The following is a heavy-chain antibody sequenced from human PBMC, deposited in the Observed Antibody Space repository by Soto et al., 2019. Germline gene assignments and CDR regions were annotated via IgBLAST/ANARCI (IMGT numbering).Heavy chain of an antibody. Sequence: ASVKVSCKASGYTFTSYGISWVRQAPGQGLEWMGWISAYNGNTNYAQKLQGRVTMTTDTSTSTAYMELRSLRSDDTAVYYCARAPIAAAGIVGYYYYGMDVWGQGTTVTVSS. D-gene: IGHD6-13*01. CDR2: ISAYNGNT. J-gene: IGHJ6*02. V-gene: IGHV1-18*01. CDR3: ARAPIAAAGIVGYYYYGMDV. CDR1: GYTFTSYG.